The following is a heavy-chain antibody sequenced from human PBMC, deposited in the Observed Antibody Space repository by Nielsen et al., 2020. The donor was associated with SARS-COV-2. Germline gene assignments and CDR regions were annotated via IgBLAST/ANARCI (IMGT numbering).Heavy chain of an antibody. J-gene: IGHJ6*02. V-gene: IGHV1-46*01. CDR3: ARGRGSYRLSPGWIWDYYGMDV. CDR2: INPSGGST. CDR1: GYTFTSYY. Sequence: ASVKSCKASGYTFTSYYMHWVRQAPGQGLEWMGIINPSGGSTSYAQKFQGRVTMTRDTSTSTVYMELSSLRSEDTAVYYCARGRGSYRLSPGWIWDYYGMDVWGQGTTVT. D-gene: IGHD3-16*02.